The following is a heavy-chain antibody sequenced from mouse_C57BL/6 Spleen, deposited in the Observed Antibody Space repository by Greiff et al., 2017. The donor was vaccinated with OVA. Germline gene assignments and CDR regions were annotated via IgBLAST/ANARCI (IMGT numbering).Heavy chain of an antibody. J-gene: IGHJ2*01. CDR3: TTWSNYYFDY. CDR2: IDPENGDT. CDR1: GFNIKDDY. V-gene: IGHV14-4*01. Sequence: VHVKQSGAELMRPGASVKLSCTASGFNIKDDYMHWVKQRPEQGLEWIGWIDPENGDTEYASKFQGKATITADTSSNTAYLQLSSLTSEDTAVYYCTTWSNYYFDYWGQGTTLTVSS. D-gene: IGHD2-5*01.